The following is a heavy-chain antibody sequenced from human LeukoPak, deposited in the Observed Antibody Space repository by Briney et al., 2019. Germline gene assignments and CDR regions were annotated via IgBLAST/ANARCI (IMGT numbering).Heavy chain of an antibody. CDR3: ARGPGGVLEWLFYAFDI. D-gene: IGHD3-3*01. J-gene: IGHJ3*02. V-gene: IGHV1-69*13. Sequence: SVKVSCKASGGTFSSYAISWVRQAPGQGLEWMGGIIPIFGTANYAQKFQGRVTSTADESTSTAYMELSSLRSEDTAVYYCARGPGGVLEWLFYAFDIWGQGTMVTVSS. CDR1: GGTFSSYA. CDR2: IIPIFGTA.